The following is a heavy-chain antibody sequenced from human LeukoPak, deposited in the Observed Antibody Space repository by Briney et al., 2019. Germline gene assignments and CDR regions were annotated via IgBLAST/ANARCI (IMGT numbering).Heavy chain of an antibody. J-gene: IGHJ4*02. CDR1: GGSISSYY. CDR3: ARKDGDG. Sequence: SETLSLTCTVSGGSISSYYWSWIRQPPGEGLEWIGHIYNSGSTNYNPSLRGRVTISLDTSKNQVSLKLSSVTAADTAMYYCARKDGDGWGQGTLVTVSS. V-gene: IGHV4-59*01. CDR2: IYNSGST. D-gene: IGHD5-24*01.